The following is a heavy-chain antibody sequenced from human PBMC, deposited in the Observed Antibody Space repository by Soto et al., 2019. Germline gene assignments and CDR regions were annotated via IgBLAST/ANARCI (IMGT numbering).Heavy chain of an antibody. J-gene: IGHJ4*02. D-gene: IGHD3-16*01. Sequence: EVQLVESGGGLVKPGGSLRLSCAASGFTFSKTWMNWVRQAPGKGPEWVGRIKSIPDGGTADYAAPLKGRFTISRDDSRDTLFLQMNSLKTEDTAVYSCTTDTVCDYWGQGALVTVSS. CDR1: GFTFSKTW. CDR2: IKSIPDGGTA. CDR3: TTDTVCDY. V-gene: IGHV3-15*07.